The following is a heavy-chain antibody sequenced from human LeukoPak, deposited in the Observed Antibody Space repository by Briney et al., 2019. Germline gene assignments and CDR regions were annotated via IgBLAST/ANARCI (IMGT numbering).Heavy chain of an antibody. V-gene: IGHV4-34*01. D-gene: IGHD2-8*02. J-gene: IGHJ6*03. CDR1: GGSFSGYY. CDR3: ARRGVLYYYYYMDV. CDR2: INHSGST. Sequence: SETLSLTCAVYGGSFSGYYWSWIRQPPGKGLEWIGEINHSGSTNYNPSLKSRVTISVDTSKNQFSLKLSAVTAADTAVYYCARRGVLYYYYYMDVWGKGTTVTVS.